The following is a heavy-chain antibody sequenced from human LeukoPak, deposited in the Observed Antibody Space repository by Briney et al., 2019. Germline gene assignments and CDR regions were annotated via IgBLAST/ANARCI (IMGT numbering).Heavy chain of an antibody. V-gene: IGHV3-7*04. J-gene: IGHJ4*02. Sequence: GGSLRLSCAASGFTFSSYWMSWVRQAPGKGLEWVANIKQDGSEKYYADSVKGRFTISRDNTKNSLYLQMNSLRAEDTAVYYCARETEMANLDYWGQGTLVTVSS. CDR2: IKQDGSEK. D-gene: IGHD5-24*01. CDR3: ARETEMANLDY. CDR1: GFTFSSYW.